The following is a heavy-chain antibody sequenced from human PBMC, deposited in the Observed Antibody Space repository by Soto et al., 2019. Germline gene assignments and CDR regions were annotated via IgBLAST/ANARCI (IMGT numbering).Heavy chain of an antibody. CDR1: GFPISECS. CDR3: ATHRAIPYYFDY. V-gene: IGHV3-48*01. CDR2: ITVKTGNT. J-gene: IGHJ4*02. D-gene: IGHD2-21*01. Sequence: PGGSLRLSCEASGFPISECSMNWVRQAPGKGLEWLSYITVKTGNTLYADSVRGRFTISRDNSKNTLYLQMNSLRAEDSAVDYCATHRAIPYYFDYWGQGTLVTVSS.